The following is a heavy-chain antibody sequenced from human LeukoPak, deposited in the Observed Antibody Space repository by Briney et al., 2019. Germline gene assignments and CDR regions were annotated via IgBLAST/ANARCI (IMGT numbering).Heavy chain of an antibody. CDR1: GFTFSSYA. CDR2: ISGSGGST. V-gene: IGHV3-23*01. Sequence: QPGGSLRLSCAASGFTFSSYAMSWVRQAPGKGLEWVSAISGSGGSTYYADSVKGRFTISRDNSKNTLYLQMNSLRAEDTAVYYCAKCSRYYGSGTRRGYSECGYFDYWGQGTLVTVSS. D-gene: IGHD3-10*01. J-gene: IGHJ4*02. CDR3: AKCSRYYGSGTRRGYSECGYFDY.